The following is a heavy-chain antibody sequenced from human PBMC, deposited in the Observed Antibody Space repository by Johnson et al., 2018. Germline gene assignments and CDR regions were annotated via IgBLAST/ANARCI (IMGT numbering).Heavy chain of an antibody. Sequence: QVQLQESGPGPVKPSQTLSLSCTVSGGSISSGSYYWSWIRQLAGKGLEWIGHMYSSGSTNYNPSLKSRVPMSVYTAKNQFSLKLRSVTAAAPAVYFCARVGGSYWGDVFDIWGQGTMVTVSS. V-gene: IGHV4-61*02. CDR3: ARVGGSYWGDVFDI. CDR1: GGSISSGSYY. CDR2: MYSSGST. J-gene: IGHJ3*02. D-gene: IGHD1-26*01.